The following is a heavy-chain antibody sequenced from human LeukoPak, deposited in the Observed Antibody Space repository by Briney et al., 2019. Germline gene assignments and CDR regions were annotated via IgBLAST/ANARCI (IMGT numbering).Heavy chain of an antibody. V-gene: IGHV3-9*01. CDR2: ISWHSGTI. CDR3: ARMRGSGSYSFDY. Sequence: PGGSLRLSCAASGFTFDDYAIHWVRQAPGKGLEWVSGISWHSGTIGYADSVKGRFTISRDNAKNSLYLQMNSLRAEDTALYYCARMRGSGSYSFDYWGQGTLVTVSS. CDR1: GFTFDDYA. J-gene: IGHJ4*02. D-gene: IGHD3-10*01.